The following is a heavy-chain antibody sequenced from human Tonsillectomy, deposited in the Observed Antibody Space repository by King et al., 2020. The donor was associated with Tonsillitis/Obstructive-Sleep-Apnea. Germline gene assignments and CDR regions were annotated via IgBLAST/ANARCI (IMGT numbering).Heavy chain of an antibody. CDR1: GGSISSSSYY. CDR3: ASRITIFGVVISDPYYYYYMDV. CDR2: IYYSGST. D-gene: IGHD3-3*01. Sequence: QLQESGPGLVKPSETLSLTCTVSGGSISSSSYYWGWIRQPPGKGLEWIGRIYYSGSTYYNPSLKSRVTISVDTSKNQFSLKLSSVTAADTAVYYCASRITIFGVVISDPYYYYYMDV. V-gene: IGHV4-39*01. J-gene: IGHJ6*03.